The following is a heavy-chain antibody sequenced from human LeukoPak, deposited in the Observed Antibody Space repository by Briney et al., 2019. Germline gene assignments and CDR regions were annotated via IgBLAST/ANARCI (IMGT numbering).Heavy chain of an antibody. V-gene: IGHV5-51*01. CDR3: ARQYSGSYYSDY. Sequence: GESLKISFKGSGXSFTSYCIGWVRQMPGKGLEWMGIIYPGDSDTRYSPSFQGQVTISTDKSISTAYLQWSSLKASDTAMYYCARQYSGSYYSDYWGQVTLVTVSS. CDR1: GXSFTSYC. CDR2: IYPGDSDT. D-gene: IGHD1-26*01. J-gene: IGHJ4*02.